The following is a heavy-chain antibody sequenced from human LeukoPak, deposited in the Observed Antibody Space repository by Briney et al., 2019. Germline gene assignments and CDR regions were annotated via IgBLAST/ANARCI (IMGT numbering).Heavy chain of an antibody. Sequence: ASVKVSCKASGGTFSSYAISWVRQAPGQGLEWMGGIIPIFGTANYAQKFQGRVTITTDESTSTAYMELSSLRSEDTAVYYCARLRKGEYYFDYWGRGTLVTVSS. CDR3: ARLRKGEYYFDY. J-gene: IGHJ4*02. CDR2: IIPIFGTA. V-gene: IGHV1-69*05. CDR1: GGTFSSYA. D-gene: IGHD1-14*01.